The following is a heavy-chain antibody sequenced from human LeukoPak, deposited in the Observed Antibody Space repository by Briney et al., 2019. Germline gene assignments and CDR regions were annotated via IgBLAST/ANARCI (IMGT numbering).Heavy chain of an antibody. Sequence: GRSLRLSCAASGFTFSSRGMHWVRQAPGKGLEWVAVIWYDGSNTYYVDSVKGRFTISRDNSKNTLYLQMNSLRAEDTAVYYCLGYCSGGSCYSGGYWGQGTLVTVSS. CDR3: LGYCSGGSCYSGGY. D-gene: IGHD2-15*01. CDR2: IWYDGSNT. CDR1: GFTFSSRG. J-gene: IGHJ4*02. V-gene: IGHV3-33*01.